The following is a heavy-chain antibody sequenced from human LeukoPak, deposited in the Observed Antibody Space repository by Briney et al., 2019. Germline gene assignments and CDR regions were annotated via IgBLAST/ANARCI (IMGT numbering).Heavy chain of an antibody. J-gene: IGHJ1*01. CDR1: GGSISSSNW. CDR3: AAVTASSGMWLYSRRQH. V-gene: IGHV4-4*02. D-gene: IGHD6-13*01. CDR2: IYYSGST. Sequence: SETLSLTCAVSGGSISSSNWWSWVRPPPGKGLEWIGSIYYSGSTYYNPSLKSRVTISVDTSKNQFSLKLSSVTAADTAVYYCAAVTASSGMWLYSRRQHWGQGTLVTVSS.